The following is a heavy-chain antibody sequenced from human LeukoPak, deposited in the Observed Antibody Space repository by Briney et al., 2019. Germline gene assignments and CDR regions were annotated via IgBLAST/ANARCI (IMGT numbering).Heavy chain of an antibody. CDR1: GFSISTYT. V-gene: IGHV3-48*01. CDR2: ISWSSTTI. CDR3: ARVVTYDAFDI. Sequence: GGVLRLSCAASGFSISTYTMNWVRQAPGKGLEWVSDISWSSTTIYYADSVKGRFTISRDNAKNSLYLQMNNLRAEDTAVYYCARVVTYDAFDIWGQGTMVTVSS. D-gene: IGHD2-21*02. J-gene: IGHJ3*02.